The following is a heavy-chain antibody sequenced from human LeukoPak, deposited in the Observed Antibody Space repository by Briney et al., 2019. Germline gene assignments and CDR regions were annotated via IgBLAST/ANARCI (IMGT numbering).Heavy chain of an antibody. Sequence: GGSLRLSCAASGFTYSTYTMSWVHQAPGKGLEWVSFISGGSSTMYYADSVEGRFTISRDNGKNSLYLQMNSLRAEDTGVYYCTRDYNWNPDYWGQGTLVTVSS. D-gene: IGHD1-1*01. J-gene: IGHJ4*02. CDR3: TRDYNWNPDY. CDR2: ISGGSSTM. V-gene: IGHV3-48*01. CDR1: GFTYSTYT.